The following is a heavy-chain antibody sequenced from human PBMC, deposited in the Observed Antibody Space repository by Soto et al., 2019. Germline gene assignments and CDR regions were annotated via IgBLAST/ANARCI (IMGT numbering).Heavy chain of an antibody. D-gene: IGHD5-12*01. CDR1: GYTFTSYD. CDR2: MNPNSGNT. V-gene: IGHV1-8*01. Sequence: ASVKVSCKASGYTFTSYDINWVRQATGQGLEWMGWMNPNSGNTGYAQKFQGRVTMTRNTSISTAYMELSSLRSEDTAVYYCARSGVISVYDFGEFDYWGQGTLVTVSS. CDR3: ARSGVISVYDFGEFDY. J-gene: IGHJ4*02.